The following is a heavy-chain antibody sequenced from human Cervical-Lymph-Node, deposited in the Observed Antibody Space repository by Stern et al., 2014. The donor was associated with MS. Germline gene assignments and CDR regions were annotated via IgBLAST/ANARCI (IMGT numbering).Heavy chain of an antibody. D-gene: IGHD1-1*01. CDR2: ITNVGST. CDR3: ARDTSSPERSDW. Sequence: EVQLVESGGGGIQPGGSLRLSCTASGFTVSRDYMTWVSQAPGKGLEGVALITNVGSTCYTDSVKGRFSISRDDSKNTVYLHMTSLRAEDTAMYYCARDTSSPERSDWWGQGTLVTVSS. V-gene: IGHV3-53*01. CDR1: GFTVSRDY. J-gene: IGHJ4*02.